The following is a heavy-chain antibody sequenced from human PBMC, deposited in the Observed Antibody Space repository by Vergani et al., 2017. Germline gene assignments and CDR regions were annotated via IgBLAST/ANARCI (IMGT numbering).Heavy chain of an antibody. D-gene: IGHD3-10*01. CDR3: ARESAEFTMVRGAPFDY. V-gene: IGHV1-69*01. CDR1: GGTFSSYA. Sequence: QVQLVQSGAEVKKPGSSVKVSCKASGGTFSSYAISWVRQAPGQGLEWMGGIIPIFGTANYAQKFQGRVTITADESTSTAYMELSRLSSEDTAVYYCARESAEFTMVRGAPFDYWGQGTLVTVSS. J-gene: IGHJ4*02. CDR2: IIPIFGTA.